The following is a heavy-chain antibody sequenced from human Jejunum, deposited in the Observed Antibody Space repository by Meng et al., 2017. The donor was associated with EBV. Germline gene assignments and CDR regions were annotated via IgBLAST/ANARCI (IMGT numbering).Heavy chain of an antibody. D-gene: IGHD2/OR15-2a*01. CDR2: IDHTGTT. CDR1: SGSINNKNW. V-gene: IGHV4-4*02. CDR3: ARDSQYLARGYFDY. J-gene: IGHJ4*02. Sequence: QVGLQVPGPGVGQPSGTLSLTCPVCSGSINNKNWGHWVRQAPGKGLEWIGEIDHTGTTHYNPSLKSRVTISLGTSMNQFSLELTSPTPADTAVYYCARDSQYLARGYFDYWGQGALVTVSS.